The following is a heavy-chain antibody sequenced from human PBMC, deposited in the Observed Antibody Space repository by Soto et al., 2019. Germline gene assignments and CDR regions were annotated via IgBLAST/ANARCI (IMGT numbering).Heavy chain of an antibody. CDR1: GYTFTGYY. V-gene: IGHV1-2*04. J-gene: IGHJ6*02. D-gene: IGHD3-10*01. CDR3: ARDQERTTYYYGSGSYSLSYYYGMDV. Sequence: ASVKVSCKASGYTFTGYYMHWVRQAPGQGLEWMGWINPNSGGTNYAQKFQGWVTMTRDTSISTAYMELSRLRSDDTAVYHCARDQERTTYYYGSGSYSLSYYYGMDVWGQGTTVTVSS. CDR2: INPNSGGT.